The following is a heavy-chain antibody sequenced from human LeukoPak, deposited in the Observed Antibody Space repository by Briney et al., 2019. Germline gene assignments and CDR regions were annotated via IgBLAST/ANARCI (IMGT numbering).Heavy chain of an antibody. CDR1: GGSISSGGYY. CDR3: ARAPAADSSGYLGYFDY. J-gene: IGHJ4*02. D-gene: IGHD3-22*01. Sequence: PSGTLSLTCTVSGGSISSGGYYWSWIRQHPGKGLEWIGYIYYSGSTYYNPSLKSRVTISVDTSKNQFSLKLSSVTAADTAVYYCARAPAADSSGYLGYFDYWGQGTLVTVSS. CDR2: IYYSGST. V-gene: IGHV4-31*03.